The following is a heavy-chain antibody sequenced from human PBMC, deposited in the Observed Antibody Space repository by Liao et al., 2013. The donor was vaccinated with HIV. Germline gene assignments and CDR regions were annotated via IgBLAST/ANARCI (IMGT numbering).Heavy chain of an antibody. Sequence: QVQLQESGPGLVKPSQTLSLTCTVSGGSISSGSYYWNWIRQPAGKGLEWIGRIYTSGSTNYNPSLKSRITMSVDTSKNQFSLKLSSVTAADTAVYYCARGPIVVVPAAIIWGQGTLVTVSS. V-gene: IGHV4-61*02. CDR3: ARGPIVVVPAAII. J-gene: IGHJ4*02. CDR2: IYTSGST. D-gene: IGHD2-2*01. CDR1: GGSISSGSYY.